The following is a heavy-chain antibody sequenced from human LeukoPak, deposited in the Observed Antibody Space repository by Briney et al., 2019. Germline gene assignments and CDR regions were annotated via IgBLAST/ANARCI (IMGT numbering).Heavy chain of an antibody. D-gene: IGHD5/OR15-5a*01. V-gene: IGHV4-61*01. J-gene: IGHJ5*02. CDR1: GVXVSSGSYF. Sequence: SETLSLTCTVSGVXVSSGSYFWSWIRQPPGEGPQWIGYIYHDGSTNYSPFLRSRVCISVDTSKNQFSLKLSSVTTADTAVYFCATFFDFWFGPWGQGTQVTVSS. CDR3: ATFFDFWFGP. CDR2: IYHDGST.